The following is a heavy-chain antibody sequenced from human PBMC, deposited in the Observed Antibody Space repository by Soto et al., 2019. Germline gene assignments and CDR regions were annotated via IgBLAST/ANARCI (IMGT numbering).Heavy chain of an antibody. J-gene: IGHJ4*02. V-gene: IGHV4-31*03. CDR2: IYYSGST. CDR1: GGSISSGGYY. D-gene: IGHD3-10*01. Sequence: QVQLQESGPGLVKPSQTLSLTCTVSGGSISSGGYYWSWIRQHPGKGLEWIGYIYYSGSTYYNPSLKSRVTISVDTSKNQFSLKLSSVTAEDKAVYYCASIVSSAHGEFSDWGQGTLVTVSS. CDR3: ASIVSSAHGEFSD.